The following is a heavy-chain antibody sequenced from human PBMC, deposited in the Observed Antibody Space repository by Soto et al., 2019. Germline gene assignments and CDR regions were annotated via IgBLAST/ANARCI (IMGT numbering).Heavy chain of an antibody. CDR3: ARDPRYSSGWYYSGSFDI. CDR1: GYTFTSYG. CDR2: ISAYNGNT. J-gene: IGHJ3*02. Sequence: QVQLVQSGAEVKKPGASVKVSCKASGYTFTSYGISWVRQAPGQGLEWMGWISAYNGNTNYAQKLQGRVTMTTDTSTSTAYMELRSLRSDDTAMYYCARDPRYSSGWYYSGSFDIWGLGTMVTVSS. D-gene: IGHD6-19*01. V-gene: IGHV1-18*01.